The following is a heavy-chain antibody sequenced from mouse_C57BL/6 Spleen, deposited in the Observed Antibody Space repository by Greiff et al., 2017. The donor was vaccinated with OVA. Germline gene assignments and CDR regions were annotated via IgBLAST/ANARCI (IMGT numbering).Heavy chain of an antibody. CDR2: INPGSGGT. Sequence: VKLQESGAELVRPGPSVKVSCKASGYAFTNYLIEWVKQRPGQGLEWIGVINPGSGGTNYNEKFKGKATLTADKSSSTAYMQLSSLTSEDSAVYFCARWVYGKDYWGQGTTLTVSS. D-gene: IGHD1-1*01. V-gene: IGHV1-54*01. J-gene: IGHJ2*01. CDR1: GYAFTNYL. CDR3: ARWVYGKDY.